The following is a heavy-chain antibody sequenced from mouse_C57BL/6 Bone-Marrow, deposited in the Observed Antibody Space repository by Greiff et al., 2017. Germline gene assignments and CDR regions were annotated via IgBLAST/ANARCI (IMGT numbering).Heavy chain of an antibody. Sequence: DVKLVESGPGLVKPSQSLSLTCSVTGYSITSGYYWNWIRQFPGNKLEWMGYISYDGSNNYNPSLKNRISITRDTSKNQFFLKLNSVTTEDTATYYCARSTMVTYWYFDVWGTGTTVTVSS. V-gene: IGHV3-6*01. D-gene: IGHD2-2*01. J-gene: IGHJ1*03. CDR1: GYSITSGYY. CDR3: ARSTMVTYWYFDV. CDR2: ISYDGSN.